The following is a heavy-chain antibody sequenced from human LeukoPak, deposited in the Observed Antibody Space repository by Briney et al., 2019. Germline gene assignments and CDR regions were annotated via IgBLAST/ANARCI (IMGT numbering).Heavy chain of an antibody. D-gene: IGHD1-1*01. V-gene: IGHV4-34*01. CDR2: INHSGST. Sequence: PSETLSLTCAVYGGSFSGYYWSWIRQPPGKGLEWIGEINHSGSTNYNPSLKSRVTISVDTSKNQFSPKLSSVTAADTAVYYCARPNWNNWFDPWGQGTLVTVSS. J-gene: IGHJ5*02. CDR3: ARPNWNNWFDP. CDR1: GGSFSGYY.